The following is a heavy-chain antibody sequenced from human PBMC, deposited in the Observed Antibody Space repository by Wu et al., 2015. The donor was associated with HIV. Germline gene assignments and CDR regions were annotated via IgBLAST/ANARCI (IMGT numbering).Heavy chain of an antibody. J-gene: IGHJ4*02. CDR3: ARVEAYCTRASCLDY. D-gene: IGHD2-2*01. CDR1: GYTFTNYG. V-gene: IGHV1-18*01. Sequence: QVQLVQSGAEVKKPGASVQVSCKTSGYTFTNYGVTWVRQAPGQRLEWMGWISAYNGNTDLAQKFQGRVTMSIDTSTNIAYMELGSLRSDDTAMYYCARVEAYCTRASCLDYWGQGTLVTVSS. CDR2: ISAYNGNT.